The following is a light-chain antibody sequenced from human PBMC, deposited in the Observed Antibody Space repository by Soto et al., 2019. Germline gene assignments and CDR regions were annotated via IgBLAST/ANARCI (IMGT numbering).Light chain of an antibody. Sequence: QSVLTQPPSVSGSPGQSVTISCTGTSSDVGSYNRVSWYQQPPGTAPKLMIYEVSDRPSGVPDRFSGSKSGNTASLTISGLQAEDEADYYCSSYISSSFYVFGTGTKVTVL. J-gene: IGLJ1*01. CDR2: EVS. V-gene: IGLV2-18*02. CDR3: SSYISSSFYV. CDR1: SSDVGSYNR.